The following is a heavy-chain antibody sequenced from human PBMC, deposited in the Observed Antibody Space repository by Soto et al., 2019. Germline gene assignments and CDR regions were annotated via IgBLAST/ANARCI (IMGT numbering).Heavy chain of an antibody. CDR3: AKDTHWVIIAPTHDH. D-gene: IGHD7-27*01. V-gene: IGHV3-23*01. J-gene: IGHJ4*02. Sequence: EVQLLESGGGLVQPGGSLRLSCAVSGFTFRSSPMSWVRRAPGKGLEWVSGITGGDDRKHYAESVRGRFTITRDNYKNARVLQMNLCRAEDTVIDYCAKDTHWVIIAPTHDHWGPGHLVTVPS. CDR1: GFTFRSSP. CDR2: ITGGDDRK.